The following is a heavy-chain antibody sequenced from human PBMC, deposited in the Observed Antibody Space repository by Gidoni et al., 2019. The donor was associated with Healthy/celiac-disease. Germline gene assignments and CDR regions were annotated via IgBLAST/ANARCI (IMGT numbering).Heavy chain of an antibody. CDR1: GGSVSSGSYY. D-gene: IGHD6-6*01. V-gene: IGHV4-61*01. J-gene: IGHJ6*02. Sequence: QVQLQESGPGLVKPSETLSLTCTVSGGSVSSGSYYWSWIRQPPGKGLEWIGYIYYSGSTNYNPSLKSRVTISVDTSKNQFSLKLSSVTAADTAVYYCARDTGAARPYYYYYGMDVWGQGTTVTVSS. CDR2: IYYSGST. CDR3: ARDTGAARPYYYYYGMDV.